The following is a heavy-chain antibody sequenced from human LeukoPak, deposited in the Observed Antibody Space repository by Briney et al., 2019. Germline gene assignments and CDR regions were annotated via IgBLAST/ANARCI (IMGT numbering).Heavy chain of an antibody. CDR2: IGGSGGST. D-gene: IGHD5-24*01. CDR1: GLTLSSYT. J-gene: IGHJ4*02. V-gene: IGHV3-23*01. CDR3: AKDVQLSL. Sequence: PGGSLRLSCAASGLTLSSYTMSWVRPAPAKGLEWVSRIGGSGGSTYYADSVKGRFTISRDNSKSTLYLQMNSLRAEDTAVYYCAKDVQLSLWGQGTLVTVSS.